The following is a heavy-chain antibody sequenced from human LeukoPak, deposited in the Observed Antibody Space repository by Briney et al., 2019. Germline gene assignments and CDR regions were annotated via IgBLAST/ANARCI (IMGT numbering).Heavy chain of an antibody. J-gene: IGHJ4*02. CDR3: ARVRGFVGGYPKDFDY. CDR1: GYTFTSYG. CDR2: ISAYNGNT. Sequence: ASVKVSCKASGYTFTSYGISWVRQAPGQGLEWMGWISAYNGNTNYAQKLQGRVTMTTDTSTSTAYMELRSLRSDDTAVYYCARVRGFVGGYPKDFDYWGQGTLVTVSS. V-gene: IGHV1-18*01. D-gene: IGHD3-22*01.